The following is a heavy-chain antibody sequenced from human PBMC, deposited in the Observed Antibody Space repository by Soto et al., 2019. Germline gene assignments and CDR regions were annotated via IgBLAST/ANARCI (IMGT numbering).Heavy chain of an antibody. D-gene: IGHD1-26*01. CDR3: AREGDSGGHLLKGFDI. J-gene: IGHJ3*02. Sequence: QMQLVQSGAEVKKPGASVKISCETSGYSFSSYYMHWVRLAPGHGLEWMGAISPSCDAPYYDQRFKDRVTMTRDTSTSTHYMELSTLRSEDTAVYYGAREGDSGGHLLKGFDIWGQGTMVTVS. V-gene: IGHV1-46*01. CDR2: ISPSCDAP. CDR1: GYSFSSYY.